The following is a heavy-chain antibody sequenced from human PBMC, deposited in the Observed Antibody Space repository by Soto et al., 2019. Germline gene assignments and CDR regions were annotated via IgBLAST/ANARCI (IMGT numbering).Heavy chain of an antibody. CDR3: VRVVAIPGHPDY. CDR2: IVPIVDTA. CDR1: GGTFSSYA. V-gene: IGHV1-69*12. D-gene: IGHD2-15*01. Sequence: QVQLVQSGAEVRQPASSVKVSCKTSGGTFSSYAISWVRQAPGQGLEWMGGIVPIVDTATYAQKFQGRVTXXAXXSTSTDYVELSRLRSDDTAVYYCVRVVAIPGHPDYWGQGTLVTVSS. J-gene: IGHJ4*02.